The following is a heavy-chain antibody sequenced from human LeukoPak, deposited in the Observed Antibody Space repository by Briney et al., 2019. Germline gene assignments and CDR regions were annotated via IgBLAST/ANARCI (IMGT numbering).Heavy chain of an antibody. V-gene: IGHV1-69*05. Sequence: GASVKVSCKASGGTFSSYAISWVRQAPGQGLEWMGGIIPIFGTANYAQKFQGRVTITTDESTSTAYMELSSLRSEDTAVYYCARVRSDGVVTAIHDYWGQGTLVTVSS. J-gene: IGHJ4*02. CDR1: GGTFSSYA. CDR3: ARVRSDGVVTAIHDY. D-gene: IGHD2-21*02. CDR2: IIPIFGTA.